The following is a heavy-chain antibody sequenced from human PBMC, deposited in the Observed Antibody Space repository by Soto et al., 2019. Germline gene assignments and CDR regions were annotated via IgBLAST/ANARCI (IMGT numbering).Heavy chain of an antibody. CDR3: ARGSLTTVTTPRSPSPTAEYFQH. V-gene: IGHV4-34*01. J-gene: IGHJ1*01. CDR2: INHSGST. D-gene: IGHD4-17*01. CDR1: GGSFSGYY. Sequence: SETLSLTCAVYGGSFSGYYWSWIRQPPGKGLEWIGEINHSGSTNYNPSLKSRVTISVDTSKNQFSLKLSSVTAADTAVYYCARGSLTTVTTPRSPSPTAEYFQHWGQGTLVTVSS.